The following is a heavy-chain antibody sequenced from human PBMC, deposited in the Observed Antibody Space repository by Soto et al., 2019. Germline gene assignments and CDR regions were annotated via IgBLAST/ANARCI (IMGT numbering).Heavy chain of an antibody. J-gene: IGHJ4*02. V-gene: IGHV4-34*01. D-gene: IGHD3-3*01. CDR3: ARQYITIFGGLKSRVALDYFDF. CDR1: GGSFSVYY. Sequence: PTETLAFTCAVYGGSFSVYYWSWICQPPGKGLDWIGEINHSGSTNYNPSLKSRVTISVDTSKNQFSLRLSSVTAADTAVYYCARQYITIFGGLKSRVALDYFDFWGQGALVTVSS. CDR2: INHSGST.